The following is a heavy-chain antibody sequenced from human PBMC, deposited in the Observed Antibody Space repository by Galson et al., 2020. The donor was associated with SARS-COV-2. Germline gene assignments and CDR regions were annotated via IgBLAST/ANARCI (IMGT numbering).Heavy chain of an antibody. CDR2: INRNGGST. D-gene: IGHD2-15*01. CDR1: GITFDDYG. Sequence: GGSLRLSCVDSGITFDDYGMSWVRQVPGKGLEWVSGINRNGGSTGYVDSVKGRFTISRDNAKNSLYLQMNSLRAEDTALYYCPRGFIGGPFDCWGQGTLVTVSS. V-gene: IGHV3-20*04. CDR3: PRGFIGGPFDC. J-gene: IGHJ4*02.